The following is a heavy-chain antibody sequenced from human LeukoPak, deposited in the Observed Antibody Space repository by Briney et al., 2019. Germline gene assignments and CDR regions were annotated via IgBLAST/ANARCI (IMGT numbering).Heavy chain of an antibody. D-gene: IGHD3-22*01. V-gene: IGHV3-21*01. J-gene: IGHJ4*02. CDR3: AREGYYYDSSGPHSNFDY. CDR2: ISSSSSYI. CDR1: GFTFSSYS. Sequence: GGSLRLSCAASGFTFSSYSMNWVRQAPGKGLEWVSSISSSSSYIYYADSVKGRFTISRDNAKNSLYLQMNSLRAEDTAVYYCAREGYYYDSSGPHSNFDYWGQGTLVTVSS.